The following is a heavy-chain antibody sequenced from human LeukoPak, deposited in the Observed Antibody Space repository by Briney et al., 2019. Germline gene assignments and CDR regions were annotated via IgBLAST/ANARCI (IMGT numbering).Heavy chain of an antibody. V-gene: IGHV1-2*02. Sequence: GASVKVSCKASGYTFTGYYMHWVRQAPGQGLEWMGWINPNSGGTNYAQKFQGRVTMTRDTYISTAYMELSRLRSDDTAVYYCASLVDIVATMVDDAFDIWGQGTMVTVSS. CDR2: INPNSGGT. CDR1: GYTFTGYY. D-gene: IGHD5-12*01. CDR3: ASLVDIVATMVDDAFDI. J-gene: IGHJ3*02.